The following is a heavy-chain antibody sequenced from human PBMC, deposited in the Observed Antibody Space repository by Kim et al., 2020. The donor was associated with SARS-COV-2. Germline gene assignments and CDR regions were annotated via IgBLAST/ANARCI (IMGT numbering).Heavy chain of an antibody. D-gene: IGHD4-4*01. V-gene: IGHV3-48*03. CDR1: GFTFSSYE. Sequence: GGSLRLSCAASGFTFSSYEMNWVRQAPGKGLEWVSYISSSGSTIYYADSVKGRFTISRDNAKNSLYLQMNSLRAEDTAVYYCARDSNYDLYGMDVWGQGTTVTVSS. CDR3: ARDSNYDLYGMDV. CDR2: ISSSGSTI. J-gene: IGHJ6*02.